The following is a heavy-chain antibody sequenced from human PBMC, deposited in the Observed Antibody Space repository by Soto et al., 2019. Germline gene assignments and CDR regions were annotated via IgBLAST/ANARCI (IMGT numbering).Heavy chain of an antibody. D-gene: IGHD4-17*01. CDR2: FFYNVRT. CDR1: GGSISSYY. CDR3: ARGDDYLPFDY. Sequence: SSETLSLTCTVSGGSISSYYWSWIRQPPGKGLEWIGYFFYNVRTNYNPSLKSRVTFSVDTSKNQFSLILTSVTAADTAVYYCARGDDYLPFDYWGQGSLVTVSS. V-gene: IGHV4-59*08. J-gene: IGHJ4*02.